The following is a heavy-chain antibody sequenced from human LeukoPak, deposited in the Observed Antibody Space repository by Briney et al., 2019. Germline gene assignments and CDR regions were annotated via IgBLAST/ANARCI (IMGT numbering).Heavy chain of an antibody. CDR3: ARESFAARWD. Sequence: PGGSLRLSCAASGFTFSNYWMHWVRHAPGKGLEWVANIKQDGSEKDYVDSVKGRFTISRDNAKNSLYLQMNSLTAEDTAVYYCARESFAARWDWGQGTLVTVSS. CDR1: GFTFSNYW. D-gene: IGHD6-6*01. CDR2: IKQDGSEK. J-gene: IGHJ4*02. V-gene: IGHV3-7*01.